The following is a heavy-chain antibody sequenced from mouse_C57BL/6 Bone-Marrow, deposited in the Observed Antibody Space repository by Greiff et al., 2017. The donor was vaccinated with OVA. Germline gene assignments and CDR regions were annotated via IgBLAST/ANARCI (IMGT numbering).Heavy chain of an antibody. CDR2: IDPENGDT. Sequence: EVQLQQSGAELVRPGASVKLSCTASGFNIKDDYMHWVKQRPEQGLEWIGWIDPENGDTEYASKFQGKATITADTSSNTAYLQLSSLTSEDTAVYYCTTRYSNYAMDYWGQGTSVTVSS. CDR1: GFNIKDDY. D-gene: IGHD2-5*01. CDR3: TTRYSNYAMDY. V-gene: IGHV14-4*01. J-gene: IGHJ4*01.